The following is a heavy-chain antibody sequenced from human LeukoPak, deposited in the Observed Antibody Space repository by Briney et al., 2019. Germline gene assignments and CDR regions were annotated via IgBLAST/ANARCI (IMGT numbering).Heavy chain of an antibody. Sequence: GGSLRLSCAASGFTFSSHSMNWVRQAPGKGLEWVSSISSSSSYIYYVDSVKGRFTISRDNSKNMLYLQMNSLRAEDTALYYCAKDADISVELVVITSFDSWGQGTLVTVSS. J-gene: IGHJ4*02. V-gene: IGHV3-21*04. CDR1: GFTFSSHS. CDR2: ISSSSSYI. CDR3: AKDADISVELVVITSFDS. D-gene: IGHD3-22*01.